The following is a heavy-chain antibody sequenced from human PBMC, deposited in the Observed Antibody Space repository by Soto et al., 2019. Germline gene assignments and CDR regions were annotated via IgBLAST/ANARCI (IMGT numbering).Heavy chain of an antibody. Sequence: GESLKISCKGSGYSFTSYWIGWVRQMPGKGLEWMGIIYPGDSDTRYSPSFQGQVTISADKSISTAYLQWSSLKASDTAMYYCARRSPSIAAAGHYYYYYGMDVWGQGTTVTSP. D-gene: IGHD6-13*01. CDR3: ARRSPSIAAAGHYYYYYGMDV. CDR2: IYPGDSDT. CDR1: GYSFTSYW. J-gene: IGHJ6*02. V-gene: IGHV5-51*01.